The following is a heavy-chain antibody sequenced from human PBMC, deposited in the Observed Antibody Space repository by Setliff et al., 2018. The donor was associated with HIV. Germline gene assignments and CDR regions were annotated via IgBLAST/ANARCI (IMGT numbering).Heavy chain of an antibody. Sequence: SETLSLTCTVSGGSFGSYHWSWIRHRAGKGLEWIGHIYASGSTKYNPSLESRVTMSVDTSRTQFSLKLRSVTAAATAVYYCARVGASGVPSTMDYWGQGTLVTVSS. CDR1: GGSFGSYH. CDR3: ARVGASGVPSTMDY. D-gene: IGHD2-2*01. J-gene: IGHJ4*02. CDR2: IYASGST. V-gene: IGHV4-4*07.